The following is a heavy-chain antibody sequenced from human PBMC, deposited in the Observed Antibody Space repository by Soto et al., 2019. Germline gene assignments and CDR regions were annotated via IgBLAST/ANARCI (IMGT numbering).Heavy chain of an antibody. D-gene: IGHD5-18*01. CDR1: GFTFSSYE. Sequence: PGGSLRLSCAASGFTFSSYEMNWVRQAPGKGLEWVSYISSSGSTIYYADSAKGRFTISRDNAKNSLYLQMNSLRAEDTAVYYCAARGYSYGSSYYYYGMDVWGQGTTVTVSS. J-gene: IGHJ6*02. CDR3: AARGYSYGSSYYYYGMDV. CDR2: ISSSGSTI. V-gene: IGHV3-48*03.